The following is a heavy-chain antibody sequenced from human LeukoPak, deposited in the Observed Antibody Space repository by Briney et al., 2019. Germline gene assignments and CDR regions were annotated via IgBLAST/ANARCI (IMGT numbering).Heavy chain of an antibody. D-gene: IGHD3-10*01. CDR2: INHSGST. Sequence: SETLSLTCAVYGGSFSGYYWSWIRQPPGKGLEWIGEINHSGSTNYNPSLKSRVTISVDTSKNQFSLKLSSVTAADTAVYYCARGFYYGSGSSQHWGQGTLVTVSS. CDR1: GGSFSGYY. V-gene: IGHV4-34*01. J-gene: IGHJ1*01. CDR3: ARGFYYGSGSSQH.